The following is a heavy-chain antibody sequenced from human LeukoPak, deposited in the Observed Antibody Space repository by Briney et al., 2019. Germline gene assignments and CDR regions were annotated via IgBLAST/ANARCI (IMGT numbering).Heavy chain of an antibody. CDR2: IKRDGSEK. CDR3: ATVGIGGFFGVVIQYFQH. Sequence: PGGSLRLSCAASGFTFSSYSMNWVRQAPGKGLEWVANIKRDGSEKYYVDSVKGRFTISRDNAKNSLYLQMNSLRAEDTAVYYCATVGIGGFFGVVIQYFQHWGQGTLVTVSS. D-gene: IGHD3-3*01. V-gene: IGHV3-7*01. CDR1: GFTFSSYS. J-gene: IGHJ1*01.